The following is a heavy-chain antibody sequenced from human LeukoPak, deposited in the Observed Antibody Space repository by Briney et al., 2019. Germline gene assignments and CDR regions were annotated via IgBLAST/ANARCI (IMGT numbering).Heavy chain of an antibody. J-gene: IGHJ4*02. CDR3: ATFRPDIVVVVAATPLDY. CDR2: FDPEDGET. CDR1: GYTLTELS. D-gene: IGHD2-15*01. Sequence: ASVKVSCKVSGYTLTELSMHWVRQAPGKGLEWMGGFDPEDGETIYAQKFQGRVTMTEDTPTDTAYMELSSLRSEDTAVYYCATFRPDIVVVVAATPLDYWGQGTLVTVSS. V-gene: IGHV1-24*01.